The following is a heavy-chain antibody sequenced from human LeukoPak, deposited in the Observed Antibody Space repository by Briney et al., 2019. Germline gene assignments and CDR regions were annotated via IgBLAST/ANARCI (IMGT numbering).Heavy chain of an antibody. V-gene: IGHV3-20*04. J-gene: IGHJ4*02. D-gene: IGHD3-3*01. CDR2: IDGNGGRT. CDR3: AKDRVAMNLALDY. Sequence: GGSLRLSCTASGFTFEDYGMSWVRQGPGKGLEWLSGIDGNGGRTPYADSVKGRFTISRDNSKNTLSLQMDSLRPGDTAVYYCAKDRVAMNLALDYWGPGTLVTVSS. CDR1: GFTFEDYG.